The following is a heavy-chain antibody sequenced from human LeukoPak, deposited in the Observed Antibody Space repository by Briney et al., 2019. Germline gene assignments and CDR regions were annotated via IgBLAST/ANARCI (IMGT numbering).Heavy chain of an antibody. V-gene: IGHV4-59*01. Sequence: PLETLSLTCTVSGGSISSYYWSWIRQPPGKGLEWIGYIYYSGSTNYNPSLKSRVTISVDTSKNQFSLKLSSVTAADTAVYYCARVVQNWFDPWGQGTLVTVSS. CDR3: ARVVQNWFDP. CDR2: IYYSGST. D-gene: IGHD1-1*01. J-gene: IGHJ5*02. CDR1: GGSISSYY.